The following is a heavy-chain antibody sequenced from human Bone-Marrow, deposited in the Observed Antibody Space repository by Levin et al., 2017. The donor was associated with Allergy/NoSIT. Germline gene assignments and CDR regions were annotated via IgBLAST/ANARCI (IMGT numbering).Heavy chain of an antibody. Sequence: GGSLRLSCAASGFTVSNNYMRWVRQAPGKGLEWVSLIYSGGTTYYADSVKGRFTISRDNSKNTVYLQMNSLRAEDTAVYYCARDRHCIGGRCYSVWGQGALVTVSS. V-gene: IGHV3-53*01. J-gene: IGHJ4*02. CDR2: IYSGGTT. CDR1: GFTVSNNY. D-gene: IGHD2-15*01. CDR3: ARDRHCIGGRCYSV.